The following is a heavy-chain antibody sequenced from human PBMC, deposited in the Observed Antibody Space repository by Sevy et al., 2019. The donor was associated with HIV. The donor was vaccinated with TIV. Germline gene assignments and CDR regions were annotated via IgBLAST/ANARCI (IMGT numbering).Heavy chain of an antibody. J-gene: IGHJ3*02. Sequence: GGSLRLSCAASGFTFSSYSMNWVRQAPGKGLEWVSSISSTSSYIYYADSVKGRFTISRDNAKNSLYLQMNSLRAEDTAVYYCVCESPSGSYFPSGIWGQGTMVTVSS. CDR3: VCESPSGSYFPSGI. CDR1: GFTFSSYS. D-gene: IGHD1-26*01. CDR2: ISSTSSYI. V-gene: IGHV3-21*04.